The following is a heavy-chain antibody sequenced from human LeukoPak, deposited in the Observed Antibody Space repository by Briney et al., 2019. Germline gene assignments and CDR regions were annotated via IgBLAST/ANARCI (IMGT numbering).Heavy chain of an antibody. CDR3: ARGGDSSGYYYPVFDY. CDR1: GGSISSYY. Sequence: SETLSLTCTVSGGSISSYYWSWIRQPPGKGLEWIGYIYYSWSTKYNPSLKSRVTISVDTSKNQFSLILSSVTAADTAVYYCARGGDSSGYYYPVFDYWGQGTLVTVSS. V-gene: IGHV4-59*01. CDR2: IYYSWST. J-gene: IGHJ4*02. D-gene: IGHD3-22*01.